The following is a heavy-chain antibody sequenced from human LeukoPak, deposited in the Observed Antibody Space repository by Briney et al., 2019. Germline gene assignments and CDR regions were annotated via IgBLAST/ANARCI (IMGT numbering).Heavy chain of an antibody. CDR1: GFTFSSYG. Sequence: GGSLRLSCAASGFTFSSYGMHWVRQAPGKGLEWVAFIRYDGSNKYYADSVKGRFTISRDNSMNTLYLQMNSLRAEDTAVYYYARRAGAYSHPYDYWGQGTLVTVSS. V-gene: IGHV3-30*02. CDR2: IRYDGSNK. J-gene: IGHJ4*02. D-gene: IGHD4/OR15-4a*01. CDR3: ARRAGAYSHPYDY.